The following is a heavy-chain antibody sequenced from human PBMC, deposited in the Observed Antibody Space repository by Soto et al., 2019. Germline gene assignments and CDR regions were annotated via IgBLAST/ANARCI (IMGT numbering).Heavy chain of an antibody. J-gene: IGHJ6*02. V-gene: IGHV1-69*01. CDR2: IIPIFGTA. CDR3: ARDGRGSHPGRDYYYCMDV. D-gene: IGHD1-26*01. CDR1: GGTFSSYA. Sequence: QVQLVQSGAEVKKPGSSVKVSCKASGGTFSSYAISWVRQAPGQGLEWMGGIIPIFGTANYAQKFQGRVTITADESTSTAYMELSSLRSEDTAVYYCARDGRGSHPGRDYYYCMDVWGQGTTVTVSS.